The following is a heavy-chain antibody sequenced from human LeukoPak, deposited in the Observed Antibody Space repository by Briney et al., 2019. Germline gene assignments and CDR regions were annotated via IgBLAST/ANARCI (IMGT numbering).Heavy chain of an antibody. CDR1: GGSLSGYS. V-gene: IGHV4-34*01. CDR3: AREGGYLQLRYFDY. J-gene: IGHJ4*02. Sequence: SETLSLTGAVSGGSLSGYSWSWLRQPPGKGLEWIGEINHSRSTNYNPSLKSRVTISVDTSKNQFSLRLITVTAADTAVYYCAREGGYLQLRYFDYWGQGTLVTVSP. CDR2: INHSRST. D-gene: IGHD5-24*01.